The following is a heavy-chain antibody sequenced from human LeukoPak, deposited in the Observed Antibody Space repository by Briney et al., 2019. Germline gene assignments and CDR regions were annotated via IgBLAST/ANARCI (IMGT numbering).Heavy chain of an antibody. CDR2: IYYSGST. D-gene: IGHD7-27*01. V-gene: IGHV4-59*01. Sequence: SETLSLTCTVSGGSISSYYWSWIRQPPGKGLEWIGYIYYSGSTNYNPSLKSRVTISVDTSKNQFSLKLSSVTAADTAVYYCARKSATGQLDYWGQGTLVTVSS. CDR1: GGSISSYY. CDR3: ARKSATGQLDY. J-gene: IGHJ4*02.